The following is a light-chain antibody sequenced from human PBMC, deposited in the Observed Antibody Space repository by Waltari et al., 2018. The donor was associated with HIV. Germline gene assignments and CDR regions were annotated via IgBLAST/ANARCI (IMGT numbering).Light chain of an antibody. CDR3: QQYYSTPYT. CDR1: QSVLYSSNNKNY. Sequence: DIVMTQSPDSLAVSLGERATINCKSSQSVLYSSNNKNYLAWYQQKQGQPPKLLIYWASTRESGVPDRFSGSGSGTDFTLTISSLQAEDVAVYSCQQYYSTPYTFGQGTKLEIK. CDR2: WAS. V-gene: IGKV4-1*01. J-gene: IGKJ2*01.